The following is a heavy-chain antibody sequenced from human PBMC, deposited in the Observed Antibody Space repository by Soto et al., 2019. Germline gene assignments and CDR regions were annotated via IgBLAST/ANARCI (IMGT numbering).Heavy chain of an antibody. CDR2: IYYSGST. CDR3: ARPHLEVAAYWDY. Sequence: QLQLQESGPGLVKPSETLSLTCTVSGGSISSSSYYWGWIRQPPGKGLEWIGSIYYSGSTYYNPSLKSRVTISVHTSKNQFSLKLSSGTAADTAVYYWARPHLEVAAYWDYWGQGTLVTVSS. V-gene: IGHV4-39*01. CDR1: GGSISSSSYY. D-gene: IGHD6-19*01. J-gene: IGHJ4*02.